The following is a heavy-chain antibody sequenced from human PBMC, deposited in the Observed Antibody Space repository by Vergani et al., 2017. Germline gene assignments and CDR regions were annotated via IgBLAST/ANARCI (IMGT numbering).Heavy chain of an antibody. CDR2: ISYYGSNK. CDR3: AKEGPAEEEEAVAESGFDY. CDR1: GFTFSSYA. Sequence: QVQLVESGGGVVQPGRSLRLSCAASGFTFSSYAMHWVRQAPGKGLEWVAVISYYGSNKYYADSVKGRFTISRDNSKNTLYLQMNSLRAEDTAVYYCAKEGPAEEEEAVAESGFDYWGQGTLVTVSS. V-gene: IGHV3-30-3*01. D-gene: IGHD6-19*01. J-gene: IGHJ4*02.